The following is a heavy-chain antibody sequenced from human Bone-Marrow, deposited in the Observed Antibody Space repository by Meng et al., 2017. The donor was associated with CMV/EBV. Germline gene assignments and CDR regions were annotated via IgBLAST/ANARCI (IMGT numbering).Heavy chain of an antibody. Sequence: GGSLRLSCAASGFTFSDYYMSWIRQAPGRGLEWISYISSSGTTIYYADSVKGRFTISRDNAKNSLYLQMNSLTAEDTAVYYCARDRGRAVSGYYRDYYYYYGMDVWGQGTTVTVSS. CDR2: ISSSGTTI. J-gene: IGHJ6*02. V-gene: IGHV3-11*01. CDR3: ARDRGRAVSGYYRDYYYYYGMDV. D-gene: IGHD3-22*01. CDR1: GFTFSDYY.